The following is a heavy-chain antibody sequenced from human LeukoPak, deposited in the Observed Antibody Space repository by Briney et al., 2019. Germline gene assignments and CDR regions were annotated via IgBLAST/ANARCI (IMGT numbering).Heavy chain of an antibody. CDR1: GFTFSDYY. V-gene: IGHV3-11*01. D-gene: IGHD3-10*01. CDR3: ARDLGGEPTITSFDY. J-gene: IGHJ4*02. CDR2: ISSSGSTI. Sequence: GGSLRLSCAASGFTFSDYYMSWIRQAPGKGLEWVSYISSSGSTIYYADSVKGRFTISRDNAKNSLCLQMNSLRAEDTAVYYCARDLGGEPTITSFDYWGQGTLVTVSS.